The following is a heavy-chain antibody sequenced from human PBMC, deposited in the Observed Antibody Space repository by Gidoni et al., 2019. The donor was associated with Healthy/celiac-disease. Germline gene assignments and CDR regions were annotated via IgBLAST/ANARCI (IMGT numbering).Heavy chain of an antibody. CDR2: ISWNSGSI. J-gene: IGHJ4*02. Sequence: EVQLVESGGGLVQPGRSLRLSCAASGFTFDDYAMHWGRQAPGKGLEWVSGISWNSGSIGYADSVKGRFTISRDNAKNSLYLQMNSLRAEDTALYYCAKDMYYYDSSGYCDYWGQGTLVTVSS. D-gene: IGHD3-22*01. CDR1: GFTFDDYA. CDR3: AKDMYYYDSSGYCDY. V-gene: IGHV3-9*01.